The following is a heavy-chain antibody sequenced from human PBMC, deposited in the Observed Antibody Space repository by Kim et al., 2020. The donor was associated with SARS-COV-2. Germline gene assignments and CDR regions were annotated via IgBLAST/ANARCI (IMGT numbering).Heavy chain of an antibody. J-gene: IGHJ6*02. V-gene: IGHV3-7*01. CDR2: IKEDGGEI. CDR3: ARDRGGRSGMDV. Sequence: GGSLRLSCGASGFTFSSHWISCVRQAPGKGLEWVAYIKEDGGEIYYVDSVRGRFTISRDNAENSLYLQMNSLRHEDTAVYYCARDRGGRSGMDVWGQGTTVTVSS. CDR1: GFTFSSHW.